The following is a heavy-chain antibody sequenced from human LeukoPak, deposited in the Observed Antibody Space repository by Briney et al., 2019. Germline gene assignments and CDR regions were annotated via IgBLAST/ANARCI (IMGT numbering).Heavy chain of an antibody. V-gene: IGHV3-30*18. Sequence: GGSLRLSCAASGFIFSSYDMHWARQAPGKGLEWVALISSDGTNKYYADAVKGRFTISRDNSRNTLYLQMNSLRGEDTAVYYCVKVLVTYTVDVWGQGTTVTVSS. CDR2: ISSDGTNK. CDR1: GFIFSSYD. J-gene: IGHJ6*02. CDR3: VKVLVTYTVDV. D-gene: IGHD1-1*01.